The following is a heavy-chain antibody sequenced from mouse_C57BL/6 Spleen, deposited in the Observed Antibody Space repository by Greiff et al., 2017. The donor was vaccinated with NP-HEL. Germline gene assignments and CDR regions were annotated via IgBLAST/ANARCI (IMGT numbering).Heavy chain of an antibody. D-gene: IGHD1-1*01. J-gene: IGHJ1*03. V-gene: IGHV5-16*01. CDR1: GFTFSDYY. CDR3: ARDRGYYYGSNFDV. CDR2: INYDSSST. Sequence: EVMLVESEGGLVQPGSSMKLSCTASGFTFSDYYMAWVRQVPEKGLEWVANINYDSSSTYYLDSLKSRFIISRDNAKNILYLQMSSLKSEDTATYYCARDRGYYYGSNFDVWGTGTTVTVSS.